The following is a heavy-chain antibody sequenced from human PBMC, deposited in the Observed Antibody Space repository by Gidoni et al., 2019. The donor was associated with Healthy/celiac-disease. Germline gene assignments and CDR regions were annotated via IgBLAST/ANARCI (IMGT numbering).Heavy chain of an antibody. J-gene: IGHJ4*02. CDR1: GYSFTSYW. Sequence: EVQLVQSGAEVKKPGASLKISCKGSGYSFTSYWIGRVRQMPGKGMEWIGIIYPGDADTRYSPSFQGQVTISADKSISTAYLQWSSLKASDTAMYYCARIVYVGYCSGGSCLPPDYWGQGTLVTVSS. CDR3: ARIVYVGYCSGGSCLPPDY. CDR2: IYPGDADT. D-gene: IGHD2-15*01. V-gene: IGHV5-51*01.